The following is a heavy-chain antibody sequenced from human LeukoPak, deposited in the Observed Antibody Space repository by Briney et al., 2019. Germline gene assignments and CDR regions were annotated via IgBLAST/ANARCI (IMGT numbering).Heavy chain of an antibody. CDR3: AKDSSNIMGARLDY. J-gene: IGHJ4*02. CDR1: GFTFNSSA. V-gene: IGHV3-23*01. Sequence: GGSLRLSCAASGFTFNSSAMSWVRQAPGRGLEWVSGISISGGSTYYADSVKGRFTISRDNSKNTLFLQMNSLRAEDTAVYYCAKDSSNIMGARLDYWGQGTLVTVSS. D-gene: IGHD1-26*01. CDR2: ISISGGST.